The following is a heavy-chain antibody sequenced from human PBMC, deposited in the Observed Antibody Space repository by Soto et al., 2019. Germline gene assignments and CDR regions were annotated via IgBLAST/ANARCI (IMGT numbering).Heavy chain of an antibody. D-gene: IGHD5-12*01. CDR1: GFIFTNYA. Sequence: GGSLRLSCAASGFIFTNYAMNWVRQAPGKGLEWVSVIGSRGNSAYYADSVQGRFTISRDNSKNTLSLQMSSLTADDTAIYYCVREGRGSFDFWGRGTMVTVS. CDR2: IGSRGNSA. J-gene: IGHJ3*01. V-gene: IGHV3-23*01. CDR3: VREGRGSFDF.